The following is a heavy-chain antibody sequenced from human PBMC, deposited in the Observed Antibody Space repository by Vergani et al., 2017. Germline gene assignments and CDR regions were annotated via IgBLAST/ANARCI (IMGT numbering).Heavy chain of an antibody. D-gene: IGHD2-21*01. V-gene: IGHV5-51*01. CDR3: TGHVPCGDGACLHFVH. CDR1: ESSFISNE. Sequence: EVMLVQSGAEVKKPGESLKISCKYSESSFISNEIAWVRQMSGKGLQWMGNINPIDSKIAYSPSFQGQAIMSLDKSITTAYLQWRSLKASDTAIYYCTGHVPCGDGACLHFVHWGRETQVTVAS. J-gene: IGHJ4*02. CDR2: INPIDSKI.